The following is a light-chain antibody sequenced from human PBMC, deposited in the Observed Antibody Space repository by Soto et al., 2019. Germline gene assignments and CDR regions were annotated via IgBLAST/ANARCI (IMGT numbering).Light chain of an antibody. V-gene: IGKV3-20*01. CDR2: GAS. CDR3: QQYGSSPPRT. CDR1: QSVSSSY. J-gene: IGKJ1*01. Sequence: IVLTQSPGTLSLSPVERSTLSFRASQSVSSSYLAWYQQKPGQAPRLLIYGASSRATGIPDRFSGSGSGADFTLSISRLEPEDFAVYYCQQYGSSPPRTFGQGTKVDI.